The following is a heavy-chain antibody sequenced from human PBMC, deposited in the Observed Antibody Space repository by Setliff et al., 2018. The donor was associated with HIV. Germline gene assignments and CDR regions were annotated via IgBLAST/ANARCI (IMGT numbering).Heavy chain of an antibody. Sequence: LSLTCAVYGGSFSAYYWSWIRQPPGKGLEWIGEINYSGGTNYIPPLKSRVTISVDTSKNQFSLKLSSVSAADTAVYYCARHDSGGYYSLDYWGQGTLVTVSS. D-gene: IGHD3-22*01. CDR2: INYSGGT. V-gene: IGHV4-34*01. J-gene: IGHJ4*02. CDR3: ARHDSGGYYSLDY. CDR1: GGSFSAYY.